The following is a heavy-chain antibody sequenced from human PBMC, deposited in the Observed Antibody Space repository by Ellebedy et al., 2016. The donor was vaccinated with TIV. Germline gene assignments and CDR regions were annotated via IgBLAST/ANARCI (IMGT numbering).Heavy chain of an antibody. D-gene: IGHD3-22*01. CDR1: RVSFRSYV. CDR2: ISNSRGST. J-gene: IGHJ4*02. Sequence: PGGSLRLSCAASRVSFRSYVMRWVRQAPGKGLEWVSAISNSRGSTYYADSVKGRFTISRDNSKNTLYLQMNSLRAEDTAVYYCASYFESSGYGYWGQGTLVTVSS. V-gene: IGHV3-23*01. CDR3: ASYFESSGYGY.